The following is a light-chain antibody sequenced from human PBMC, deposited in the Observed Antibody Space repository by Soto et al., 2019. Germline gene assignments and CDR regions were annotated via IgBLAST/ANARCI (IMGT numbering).Light chain of an antibody. V-gene: IGLV2-11*01. Sequence: QSALTQPRSVSGSPGQSVTISCTGTNSDVGGFEYVSWYQQHPGKAPKVVIYDVNKRPSGVPDRFSGSKSGNTASLTISGLQAEDEADYYCCSYAGSHSYVFGTGTKLTVL. J-gene: IGLJ1*01. CDR1: NSDVGGFEY. CDR3: CSYAGSHSYV. CDR2: DVN.